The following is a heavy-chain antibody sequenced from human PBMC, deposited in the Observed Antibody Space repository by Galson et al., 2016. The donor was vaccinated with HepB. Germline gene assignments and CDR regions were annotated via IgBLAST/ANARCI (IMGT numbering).Heavy chain of an antibody. Sequence: TLSLTCTVSGGSISSSSYYWDWIRQHPGKGLEWIGYIYYSGSTYYHPSRKSRVTISLDTSKNQFSLKLRSVTAADTAFYYCARDMSAEGINALDGWGQGTTVTVSS. CDR3: ARDMSAEGINALDG. CDR1: GGSISSSSYY. V-gene: IGHV4-31*03. J-gene: IGHJ6*02. D-gene: IGHD3-10*02. CDR2: IYYSGST.